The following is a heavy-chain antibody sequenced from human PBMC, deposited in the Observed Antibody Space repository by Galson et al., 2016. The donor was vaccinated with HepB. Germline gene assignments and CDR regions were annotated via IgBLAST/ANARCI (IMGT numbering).Heavy chain of an antibody. V-gene: IGHV1-69*01. CDR2: IIPIFATA. CDR3: ARGSHYYDSSGPFAY. Sequence: SGGTFSSYAISWVRQAPGQGLEWMGRIIPIFATANYAQRFHGRVTITADESTSTAYMELSSLRSEDTAVYYCARGSHYYDSSGPFAYWGQGTLVTVSS. CDR1: GGTFSSYA. J-gene: IGHJ4*02. D-gene: IGHD3-22*01.